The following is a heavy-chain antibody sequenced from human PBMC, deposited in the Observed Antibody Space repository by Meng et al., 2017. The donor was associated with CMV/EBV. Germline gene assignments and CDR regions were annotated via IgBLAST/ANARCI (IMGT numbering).Heavy chain of an antibody. Sequence: SGPTLVKPTQTLTLTCTFSGFSLSTSGMRVSWIRQPPGKALEWLARIDWDDDKFYSTSLKTRLTISKDTSKNQVVLTMANMDPVDTATYYCARINELNLDYWGQGTLVTVSS. J-gene: IGHJ4*02. CDR2: IDWDDDK. V-gene: IGHV2-70D*14. D-gene: IGHD1-1*01. CDR3: ARINELNLDY. CDR1: GFSLSTSGMR.